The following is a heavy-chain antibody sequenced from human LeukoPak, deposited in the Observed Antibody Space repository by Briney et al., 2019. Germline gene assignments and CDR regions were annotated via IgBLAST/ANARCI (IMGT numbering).Heavy chain of an antibody. Sequence: PSETLSLTCTVSGGSISSYYWSWIRPPPGKGLEWIGYIYYSGSTNYNPSLKSRVTISVDTSKNQFSLKLSSVTAADTAVYYCARPRRDGYNDAAFDIWGQGTMVTVSS. J-gene: IGHJ3*02. CDR1: GGSISSYY. CDR3: ARPRRDGYNDAAFDI. V-gene: IGHV4-59*01. D-gene: IGHD5-24*01. CDR2: IYYSGST.